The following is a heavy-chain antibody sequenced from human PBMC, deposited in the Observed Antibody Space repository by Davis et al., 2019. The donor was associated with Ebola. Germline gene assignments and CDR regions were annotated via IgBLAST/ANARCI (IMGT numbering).Heavy chain of an antibody. CDR1: GYSISTGYF. D-gene: IGHD4-11*01. CDR2: IYHSGRT. J-gene: IGHJ4*02. V-gene: IGHV4-38-2*02. CDR3: ARIKGLHRWNYFDY. Sequence: MPSETLSLTCTVSGYSISTGYFWGWIRQPPGKGLEWIGSIYHSGRTYYNPSLKSRVTISVDTSKNQFSLKLSSVTAADTAVYYCARIKGLHRWNYFDYWGQGTLVTVSS.